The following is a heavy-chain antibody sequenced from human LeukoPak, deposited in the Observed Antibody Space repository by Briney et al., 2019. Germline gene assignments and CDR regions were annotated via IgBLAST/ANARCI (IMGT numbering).Heavy chain of an antibody. J-gene: IGHJ4*02. CDR1: GGTFNSYV. CDR3: ARGETDMASYDY. D-gene: IGHD5-18*01. Sequence: ASVKVSCEASGGTFNSYVVSWVRQAPGQGLEWMGGIIPMFGTANYAQKFLGRVTITADESTNTAYMELSSLISEDTAVYYCARGETDMASYDYWGQGTLVTVSS. V-gene: IGHV1-69*13. CDR2: IIPMFGTA.